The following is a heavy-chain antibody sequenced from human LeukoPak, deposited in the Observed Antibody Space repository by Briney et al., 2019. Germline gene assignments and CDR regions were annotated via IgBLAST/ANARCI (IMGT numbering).Heavy chain of an antibody. J-gene: IGHJ6*02. Sequence: SETLSLTCTVSGGSISSYYWSWVRQPPGKGLEWIGYIYYSGSTNYNPSLKSRVTMSVDTSKNQFSLKLSSVTAADTAVYYCARLPAIASPYYYYYGVDVWGQGTTVTVSS. CDR3: ARLPAIASPYYYYYGVDV. D-gene: IGHD6-6*01. V-gene: IGHV4-59*08. CDR1: GGSISSYY. CDR2: IYYSGST.